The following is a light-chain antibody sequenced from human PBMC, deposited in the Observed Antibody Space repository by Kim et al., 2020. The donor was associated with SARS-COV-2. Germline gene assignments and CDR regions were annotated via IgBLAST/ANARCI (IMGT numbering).Light chain of an antibody. CDR1: QSVNTN. CDR2: GAS. J-gene: IGKJ1*01. V-gene: IGKV3-15*01. CDR3: QQYNNWWT. Sequence: EIVMTQFPATLSVSPGERVTLSCTASQSVNTNLAWYQQKPGQAPRLLIYGASTRATGFPARFSASGSGTEFTLTISSLQSEDSAVYYCQQYNNWWTFGQGTKVDIK.